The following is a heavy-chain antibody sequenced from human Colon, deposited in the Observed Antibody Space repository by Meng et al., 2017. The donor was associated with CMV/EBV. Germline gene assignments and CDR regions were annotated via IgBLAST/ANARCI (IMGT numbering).Heavy chain of an antibody. CDR3: VRGSDFDN. V-gene: IGHV3-23*03. J-gene: IGHJ4*02. CDR2: INGGIGLTT. D-gene: IGHD6-6*01. Sequence: GESLKISCAASGFRFSTFGMTWVRQAPGKGLEWVALINGGIGLTTYYGDSVKGRFTVSRDNSKNTLYLQMSSLRDDDTAMYYCVRGSDFDNWGQGTLVTVSS. CDR1: GFRFSTFG.